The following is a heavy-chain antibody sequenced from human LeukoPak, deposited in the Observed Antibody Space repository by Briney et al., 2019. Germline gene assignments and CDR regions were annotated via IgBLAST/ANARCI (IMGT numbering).Heavy chain of an antibody. V-gene: IGHV3-53*01. CDR3: ARAVAAADSY. D-gene: IGHD6-13*01. CDR1: GFTVSSNY. CDR2: IYSGGST. J-gene: IGHJ4*02. Sequence: PGGSLRLSCAASGFTVSSNYMSWVRQAPGKGLEWVSVIYSGGSTYYADSVKGRFTISRDNVKNSVYLQMNSLRAEDTAVYSCARAVAAADSYWGRGTLVTVSS.